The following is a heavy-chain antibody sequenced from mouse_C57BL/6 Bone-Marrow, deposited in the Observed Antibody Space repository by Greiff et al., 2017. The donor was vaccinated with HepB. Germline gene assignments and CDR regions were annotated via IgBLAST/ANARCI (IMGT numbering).Heavy chain of an antibody. Sequence: VQLQQSGPELVKPGASVKISCKASGYSFTDYNMNWVKQSNGKSLEWIGVINPNDGTTSYNQKFKGKATLTVDQSSSTAYMQLNSLTSEDSAVYYGARRPLRALYWYFDVWGTGTTVTVSS. CDR1: GYSFTDYN. V-gene: IGHV1-39*01. J-gene: IGHJ1*03. CDR3: ARRPLRALYWYFDV. CDR2: INPNDGTT. D-gene: IGHD1-1*01.